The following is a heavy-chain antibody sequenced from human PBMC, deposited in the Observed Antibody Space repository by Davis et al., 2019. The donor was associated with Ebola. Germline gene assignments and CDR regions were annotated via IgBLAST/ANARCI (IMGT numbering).Heavy chain of an antibody. CDR1: GYTFTGYY. CDR2: INPNSGGT. J-gene: IGHJ4*02. CDR3: ATFVDTSSDY. D-gene: IGHD5-18*01. V-gene: IGHV1-2*06. Sequence: ASVKVSCKASGYTFTGYYMHWARHAPAQGLEWMGRINPNSGGTNYAQKFQGRVTMTRDTSISTAYMELSRLRSDDTAVYYCATFVDTSSDYWGQGTLVTVSS.